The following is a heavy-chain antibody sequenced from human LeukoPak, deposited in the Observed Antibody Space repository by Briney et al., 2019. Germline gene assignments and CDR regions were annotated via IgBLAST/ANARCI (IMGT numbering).Heavy chain of an antibody. Sequence: GGSLRLSCAASEFTFISYSMNWVSHAPGQGLEWVSSISSSSRYIYYADSVKGRFTISRDNAKNSLYLQMNSLRAEDTAVYYCARDQVGALDYWGQGTLVTVSS. CDR2: ISSSSRYI. J-gene: IGHJ4*02. CDR1: EFTFISYS. V-gene: IGHV3-21*01. D-gene: IGHD1-26*01. CDR3: ARDQVGALDY.